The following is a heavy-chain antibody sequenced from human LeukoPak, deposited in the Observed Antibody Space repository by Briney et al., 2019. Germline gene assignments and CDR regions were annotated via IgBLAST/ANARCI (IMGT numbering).Heavy chain of an antibody. Sequence: GGSLRLSCAASGFTFSSYAMSWVRQAPGKGLEWVSAVSGSGGSTYYADSVKGRFTIFRDNSKNTLYLQMNSLRAEDTAVYYCAKERKYYDFWSGSYFDYWGQGTLVTVSS. CDR2: VSGSGGST. CDR1: GFTFSSYA. J-gene: IGHJ4*02. V-gene: IGHV3-23*01. D-gene: IGHD3-3*01. CDR3: AKERKYYDFWSGSYFDY.